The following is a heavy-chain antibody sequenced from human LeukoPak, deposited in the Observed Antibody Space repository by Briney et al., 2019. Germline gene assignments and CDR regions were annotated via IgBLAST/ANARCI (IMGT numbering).Heavy chain of an antibody. D-gene: IGHD2-2*01. J-gene: IGHJ4*02. CDR1: GGTFSSYS. V-gene: IGHV1-69*13. CDR3: ATAPLGYCTRTSCYAGIRQYFDY. Sequence: SVKVSCKASGGTFSSYSISWVRQAPGQGLEWMGGIIPIFGTANYAQKFHDRVTITADESTSTAFMELSSLRSEDTAMYYCATAPLGYCTRTSCYAGIRQYFDYWGQGTLVTVSS. CDR2: IIPIFGTA.